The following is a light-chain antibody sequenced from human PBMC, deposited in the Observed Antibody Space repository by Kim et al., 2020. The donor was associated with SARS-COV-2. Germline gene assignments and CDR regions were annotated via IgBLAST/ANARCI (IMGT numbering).Light chain of an antibody. CDR2: EVS. J-gene: IGLJ1*01. V-gene: IGLV2-8*01. CDR3: SSYAGSNIYV. Sequence: GQSFTISCTGTSSDVGGYNYVSWYQHHPGKAPKLMIYEVSKRPSGVPDRFSGSKSGNTASLTVSGLQAEDEADYYCSSYAGSNIYVFGTGTKVTVL. CDR1: SSDVGGYNY.